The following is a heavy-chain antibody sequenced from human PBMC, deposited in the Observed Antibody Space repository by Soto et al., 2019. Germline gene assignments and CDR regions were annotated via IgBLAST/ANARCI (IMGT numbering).Heavy chain of an antibody. CDR1: GYSFAGYW. J-gene: IGHJ4*02. CDR2: IDPSDSQT. CDR3: ARQIYDSDTGPNFQYYFDS. D-gene: IGHD3-22*01. V-gene: IGHV5-10-1*01. Sequence: GESLKISCKGSGYSFAGYWITWVRQKPGKGLEWMGRIDPSDSQTYYSPSFRGHVTISVSKSITTVFLQWSSLRASDTAMYYCARQIYDSDTGPNFQYYFDSWGQGTPVTVSS.